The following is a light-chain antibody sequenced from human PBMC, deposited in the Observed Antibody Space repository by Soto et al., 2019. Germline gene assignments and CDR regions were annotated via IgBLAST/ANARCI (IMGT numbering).Light chain of an antibody. CDR3: PVWDSSSDLVV. Sequence: SYELTQPPSVSVAPGKTARITCGGNNIGSKSVHWYQQKPGQAPVLVIYYDSDRPSGIPERFSGSNSGNTATLTISRVEAGDEADYYCPVWDSSSDLVVFGGGTKFTVL. V-gene: IGLV3-21*04. CDR2: YDS. CDR1: NIGSKS. J-gene: IGLJ2*01.